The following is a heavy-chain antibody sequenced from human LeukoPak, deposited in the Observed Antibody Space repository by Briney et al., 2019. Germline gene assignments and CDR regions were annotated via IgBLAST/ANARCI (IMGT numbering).Heavy chain of an antibody. CDR2: ITWNSGNT. CDR1: VFTFDDFA. CDR3: VRRGLSVRNAFDI. V-gene: IGHV3-9*01. Sequence: PGGSLRLSCAAPVFTFDDFAMHWVRQATGKGLEWVSGITWNSGNTDYADSVKGRFTISRDNAKNSLYLQMNSLSAEDTALYYCVRRGLSVRNAFDIWGQGTMVTVSS. J-gene: IGHJ3*02. D-gene: IGHD3-22*01.